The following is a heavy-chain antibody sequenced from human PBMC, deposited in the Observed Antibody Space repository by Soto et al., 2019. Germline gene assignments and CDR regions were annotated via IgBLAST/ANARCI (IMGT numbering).Heavy chain of an antibody. V-gene: IGHV3-74*01. CDR2: INSDGSST. Sequence: GGSLRLSCAASGFTFSSYWMHWVRQAPGKGLVWVSRINSDGSSTSYADSVKGRFTISRDNAKNTLYLQMNSLRAEDTAVYYCAREGYSSGDFDYWGQGTLVTVSS. J-gene: IGHJ4*02. CDR3: AREGYSSGDFDY. CDR1: GFTFSSYW. D-gene: IGHD6-19*01.